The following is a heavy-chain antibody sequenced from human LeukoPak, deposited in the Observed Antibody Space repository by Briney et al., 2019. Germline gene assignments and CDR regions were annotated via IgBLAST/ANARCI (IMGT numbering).Heavy chain of an antibody. Sequence: GGSLRLSCAASGFTFSSYAMSWVRQAPGKGLEWVSAISGSGGSTYYADSVKGRFTISRDNSKNTPYLQVNSLRAEDTAVYYCAKWGKYCSSTSCYTYFDYWGQGTLVTVSS. CDR3: AKWGKYCSSTSCYTYFDY. V-gene: IGHV3-23*01. J-gene: IGHJ4*02. D-gene: IGHD2-2*02. CDR2: ISGSGGST. CDR1: GFTFSSYA.